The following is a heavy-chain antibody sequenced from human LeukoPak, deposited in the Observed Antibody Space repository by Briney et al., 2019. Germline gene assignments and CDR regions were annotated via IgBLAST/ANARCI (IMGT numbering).Heavy chain of an antibody. CDR3: ARFVQGRTTPFIY. D-gene: IGHD1-1*01. J-gene: IGHJ4*02. CDR2: ISSSSSYI. CDR1: GFTFSSYS. V-gene: IGHV3-21*01. Sequence: GGSLRLSCAAPGFTFSSYSMNWVRQAPGKGLEWVSSISSSSSYIYYADSVKGRFTISRDNAKNSLYLQMNSLRAEDTAVYYRARFVQGRTTPFIYWGQGTLVTVS.